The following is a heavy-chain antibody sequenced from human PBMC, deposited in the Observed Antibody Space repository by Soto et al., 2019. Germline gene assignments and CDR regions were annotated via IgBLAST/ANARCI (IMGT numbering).Heavy chain of an antibody. CDR3: THRAGLQGNWNGGYFDF. CDR2: IYWDDDK. Sequence: QITLKESGPTRVKPTQTLTLTCTFSGFSLTTSGVGVGWIRQPPGKALERLALIYWDDDKRYSPSLKSRLTISKDTSKNQVVLTMTNMDPVDTATSYCTHRAGLQGNWNGGYFDFWGLGALVTVSS. J-gene: IGHJ4*02. V-gene: IGHV2-5*02. D-gene: IGHD1-1*01. CDR1: GFSLTTSGVG.